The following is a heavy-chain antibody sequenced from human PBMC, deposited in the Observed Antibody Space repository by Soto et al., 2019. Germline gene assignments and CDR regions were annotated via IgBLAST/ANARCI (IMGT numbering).Heavy chain of an antibody. V-gene: IGHV4-59*08. CDR1: GGSISSYY. CDR2: IYYSGST. CDR3: ARLTGRAAAVSWFDP. J-gene: IGHJ5*02. D-gene: IGHD6-13*01. Sequence: SETLSLTCTVSGGSISSYYWSWIRQPPGKGLEWIGYIYYSGSTNYNPSLKSRVTISVDTSKNQFSLKLSSVTAADTAVYYCARLTGRAAAVSWFDPWGQGTLVTVSS.